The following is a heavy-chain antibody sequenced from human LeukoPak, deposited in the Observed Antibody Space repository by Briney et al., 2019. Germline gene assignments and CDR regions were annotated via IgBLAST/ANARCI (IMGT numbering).Heavy chain of an antibody. CDR2: IYYSGST. CDR1: GGSISSSSYY. V-gene: IGHV4-39*07. CDR3: ARAVQPYGSGSYHPSAPYYYYYMDV. D-gene: IGHD3-10*01. Sequence: KTSETLSLTCTVSGGSISSSSYYWGWIRQPPGKGLEWIGSIYYSGSTYYNPSLKSRVTISVDTSKNQFSLKLSSVTAADTAVYYCARAVQPYGSGSYHPSAPYYYYYMDVWGKGTTVTVSS. J-gene: IGHJ6*03.